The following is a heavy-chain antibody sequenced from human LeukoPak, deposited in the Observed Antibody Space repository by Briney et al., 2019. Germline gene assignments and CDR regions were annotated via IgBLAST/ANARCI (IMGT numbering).Heavy chain of an antibody. CDR1: GFTFSSYA. J-gene: IGHJ5*02. D-gene: IGHD3-3*01. CDR3: ARGLRFDSNWFDP. Sequence: GGSLRLSCAASGFTFSSYAMHWVRQAPGKGLEYVSAISSNGGSTYYANSVKGRFTISRDNAKNSLYLQMNSLRAEDTAVYYCARGLRFDSNWFDPWGQGTLVTVSS. V-gene: IGHV3-64*01. CDR2: ISSNGGST.